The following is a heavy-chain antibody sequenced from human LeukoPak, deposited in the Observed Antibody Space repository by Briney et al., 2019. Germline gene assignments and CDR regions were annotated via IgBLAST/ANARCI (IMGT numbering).Heavy chain of an antibody. J-gene: IGHJ4*02. CDR3: ARDIYSRYCSSTSGYTARLIDS. D-gene: IGHD2-2*02. CDR2: ISAYNGNT. V-gene: IGHV1-18*01. Sequence: ASVKVSCKASGYTFTSYGISWVRQAPGQGLEGMGWISAYNGNTNYAQKLKGRVTTTTDTSTRTAYMEPRSLRSDDPAVCYCARDIYSRYCSSTSGYTARLIDSWGQGTLVTVSS. CDR1: GYTFTSYG.